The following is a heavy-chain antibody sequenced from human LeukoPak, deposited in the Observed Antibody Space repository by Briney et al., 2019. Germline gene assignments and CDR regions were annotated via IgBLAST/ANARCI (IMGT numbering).Heavy chain of an antibody. CDR2: INGDGAST. CDR1: GFTFDDYA. J-gene: IGHJ4*02. CDR3: AKDTSSSWNYFDY. Sequence: GGSLRLSCAASGFTFDDYAMHWVSQPPGKGLEWVSLINGDGASTYYADSVKGRFTISRDNSKNSLYLQMNSLRTEDIALYYCAKDTSSSWNYFDYWGQGILVTVSS. D-gene: IGHD6-13*01. V-gene: IGHV3-43*02.